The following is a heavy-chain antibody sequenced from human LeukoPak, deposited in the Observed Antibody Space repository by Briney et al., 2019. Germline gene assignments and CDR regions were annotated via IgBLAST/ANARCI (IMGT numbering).Heavy chain of an antibody. CDR3: ARVDYSDYGDAFDI. V-gene: IGHV4-59*01. J-gene: IGHJ3*02. Sequence: SETLSLTCTVSGGSISSYYWSWIRQPPGKGLEWIAYIYYSGSTNYNPSLKSRVTISVDTSKNQFSLKLSSVTAADTAVYYCARVDYSDYGDAFDIWGQGTMVTVSS. D-gene: IGHD4-11*01. CDR2: IYYSGST. CDR1: GGSISSYY.